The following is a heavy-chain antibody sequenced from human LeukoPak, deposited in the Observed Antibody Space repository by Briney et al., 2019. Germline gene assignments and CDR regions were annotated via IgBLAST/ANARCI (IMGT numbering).Heavy chain of an antibody. CDR3: ARRYSYEVGIDY. J-gene: IGHJ4*02. D-gene: IGHD5-18*01. CDR1: GGSISSSSYY. V-gene: IGHV4-39*01. Sequence: SETLSLTCTVSGGSISSSSYYWGWIRQPPGTGLEWIGSIYYSGSTYYNPSLKSRVTISVDTSKNQFSLKLSSVTAADTAVYYCARRYSYEVGIDYWGQGTLVTVSS. CDR2: IYYSGST.